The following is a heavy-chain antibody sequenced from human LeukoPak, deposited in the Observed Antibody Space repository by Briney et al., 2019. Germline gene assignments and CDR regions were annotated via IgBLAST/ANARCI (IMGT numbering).Heavy chain of an antibody. CDR2: IYYSGST. D-gene: IGHD3-22*01. V-gene: IGHV4-59*12. Sequence: SETLSLTCTVSGGSISSYYWSWIRQPPGKGLEWIGYIYYSGSTNYNPSLKSRVTMSADTSRNQFSLKLSSVTAADTAVYYCARGGSGYYDSSGYLDAFDIWGQGTMVTVSS. CDR1: GGSISSYY. J-gene: IGHJ3*02. CDR3: ARGGSGYYDSSGYLDAFDI.